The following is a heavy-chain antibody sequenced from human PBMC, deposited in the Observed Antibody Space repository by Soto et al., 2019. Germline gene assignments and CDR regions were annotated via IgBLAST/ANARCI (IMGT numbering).Heavy chain of an antibody. D-gene: IGHD2-2*01. CDR3: ARGKAVVVPAAIYLDV. CDR1: GFTFSDYY. V-gene: IGHV3-11*06. CDR2: ISSSSSYT. J-gene: IGHJ6*02. Sequence: PGGSLRLSCAASGFTFSDYYMSWIRQAPGKGLEWLSYISSSSSYTNYADSVKGRFTISRDNAKNSLFLQMNSLRAEDTAVYYCARGKAVVVPAAIYLDVWGQGTTVTVSS.